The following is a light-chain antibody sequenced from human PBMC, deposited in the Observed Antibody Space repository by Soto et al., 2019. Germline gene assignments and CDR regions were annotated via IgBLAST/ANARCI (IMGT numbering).Light chain of an antibody. J-gene: IGKJ3*01. CDR2: GAS. CDR3: QHYGTSAL. CDR1: QSVSSSY. Sequence: EIVLTQSPGTLSLSPGERATISCRASQSVSSSYLAWYQQKPGQAPRLLIYGASSSATGIPDRFSVSASGTDFTLTISRLEPEDFAVYYCQHYGTSALFGPGTKVDIK. V-gene: IGKV3-20*01.